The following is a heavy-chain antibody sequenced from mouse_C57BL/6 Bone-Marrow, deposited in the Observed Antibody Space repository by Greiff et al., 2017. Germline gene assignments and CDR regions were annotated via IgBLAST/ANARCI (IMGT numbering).Heavy chain of an antibody. Sequence: QVQLQQPGAELVKPGASVKLSCKASGYTFTSYWMHWVKQRPGQGLEWIGMIHPNSGSNNYNEKFKSNATRNVDNISSTAYMQPSSLTSEDSAVYYCATDYYGSSYWYFDVWGTGTTVTVSS. CDR3: ATDYYGSSYWYFDV. CDR1: GYTFTSYW. D-gene: IGHD1-1*01. CDR2: IHPNSGSN. V-gene: IGHV1-64*01. J-gene: IGHJ1*03.